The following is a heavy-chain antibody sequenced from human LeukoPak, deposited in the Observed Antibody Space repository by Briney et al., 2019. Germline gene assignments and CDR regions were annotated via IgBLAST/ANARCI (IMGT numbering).Heavy chain of an antibody. CDR2: IKSKTDGGTT. V-gene: IGHV3-15*01. CDR3: TTDIVVVPAAIPGAFDI. J-gene: IGHJ3*02. D-gene: IGHD2-2*01. CDR1: GFTFSNAW. Sequence: GGSLRLSCAASGFTFSNAWMSWVRQAPGKGLEWVGRIKSKTDGGTTDYAAPVKGRFTISRDDSKNTLYLQMNSLKTEDTAVYYCTTDIVVVPAAIPGAFDIWGQGTMVTVSS.